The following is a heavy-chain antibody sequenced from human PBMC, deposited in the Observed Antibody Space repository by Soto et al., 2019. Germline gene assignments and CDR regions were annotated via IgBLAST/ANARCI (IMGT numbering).Heavy chain of an antibody. CDR2: ISGSGGST. CDR1: GFTFSSYA. CDR3: AKDPDSYYGGDYDYFDY. D-gene: IGHD4-17*01. J-gene: IGHJ4*02. Sequence: GGSLRLSCAASGFTFSSYAMSWVRQAPGKGLEWVSAISGSGGSTYYADSVKGRFTISRDNSKNTLYLQMNSLRAEDTAVYYCAKDPDSYYGGDYDYFDYWGQGTLVTVSS. V-gene: IGHV3-23*01.